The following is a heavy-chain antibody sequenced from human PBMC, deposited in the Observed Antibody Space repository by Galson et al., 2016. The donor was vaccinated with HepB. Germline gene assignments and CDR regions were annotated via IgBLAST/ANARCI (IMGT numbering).Heavy chain of an antibody. Sequence: SETLSLTCAVSRGSINSTNWWSWVRQSPEKGLEWIGEIYHTGSTNYNPSLKSRVIISVDTSKNEFSLRLTSVTAADTAVYYCARGDIVATPGRQYNHEYYYGMDVWGQGTTVTVSS. CDR2: IYHTGST. CDR3: ARGDIVATPGRQYNHEYYYGMDV. V-gene: IGHV4-4*02. D-gene: IGHD5-12*01. CDR1: RGSINSTNW. J-gene: IGHJ6*02.